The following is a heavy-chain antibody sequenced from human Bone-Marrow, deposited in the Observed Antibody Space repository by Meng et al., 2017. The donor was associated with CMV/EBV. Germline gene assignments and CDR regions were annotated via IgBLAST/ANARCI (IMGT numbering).Heavy chain of an antibody. CDR3: ARVAAAGRGMDV. CDR2: INQDGSQK. V-gene: IGHV3-7*04. CDR1: GLIFSRSW. Sequence: GGSLRLACEASGLIFSRSWMTWVRQAPGKGLEWVANINQDGSQKNYVDSVKGRFTISRDNAKNSLFLQMNSLRAEDTAVYYCARVAAAGRGMDVWGQGTTVTVSS. J-gene: IGHJ6*02. D-gene: IGHD6-13*01.